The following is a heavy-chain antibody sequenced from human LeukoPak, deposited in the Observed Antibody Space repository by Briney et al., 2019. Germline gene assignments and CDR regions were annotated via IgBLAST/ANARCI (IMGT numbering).Heavy chain of an antibody. J-gene: IGHJ4*02. CDR2: FGDNGDKT. CDR1: GFAFSTLS. CDR3: VRDLWGFDY. D-gene: IGHD2-21*01. V-gene: IGHV3-64D*09. Sequence: QPGGSLKLPCSASGFAFSTLSIHGVAQAPGMRLEYFASFGDNGDKTYYGDSVKGRFTICRDNSKNTLYLHMSSVTTEDTAVYYCVRDLWGFDYWGQGTVVTVSS.